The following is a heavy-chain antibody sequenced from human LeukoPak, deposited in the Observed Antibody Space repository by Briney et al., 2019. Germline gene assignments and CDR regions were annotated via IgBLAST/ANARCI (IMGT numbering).Heavy chain of an antibody. Sequence: SETLSLACTVSGGSISSYYWSWIRQPPGKGPEWIGYIYYSGSTNYNPSLKSRVTISVDTSKSQFSLKLSSVTAADTAVYYCASMGIADAFDIWGQGTMVTVSS. CDR2: IYYSGST. D-gene: IGHD6-13*01. V-gene: IGHV4-59*08. CDR1: GGSISSYY. J-gene: IGHJ3*02. CDR3: ASMGIADAFDI.